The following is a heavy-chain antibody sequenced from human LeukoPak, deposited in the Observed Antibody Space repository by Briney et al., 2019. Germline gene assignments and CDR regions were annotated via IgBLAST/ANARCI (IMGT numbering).Heavy chain of an antibody. CDR1: GFTFSSYW. V-gene: IGHV3-7*03. CDR3: AKENWVYNWKYDSSGSGINY. J-gene: IGHJ4*02. Sequence: GGSLRLSCAASGFTFSSYWMSWVRQAPGKGLEWVANIKQDGSEKYYVDSVEGRFTISRDNSKTTLYLQMNSLRAEDTAVYYCAKENWVYNWKYDSSGSGINYWGQGTRVTVSS. CDR2: IKQDGSEK. D-gene: IGHD3-22*01.